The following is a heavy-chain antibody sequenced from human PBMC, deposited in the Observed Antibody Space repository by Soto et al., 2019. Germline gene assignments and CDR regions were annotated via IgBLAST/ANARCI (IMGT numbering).Heavy chain of an antibody. CDR2: ISGSGGST. Sequence: PGRSLRLSSTASGGNFISSAMSWVRQAPGKGLEWVSAISGSGGSTYYADSVKGRFTISRDNSKNTLYLQVNSLRAEDTAVYYCAKCPGIGRFDYWGQGTLVTVSS. J-gene: IGHJ4*02. CDR1: GGNFISSA. CDR3: AKCPGIGRFDY. V-gene: IGHV3-23*01. D-gene: IGHD1-1*01.